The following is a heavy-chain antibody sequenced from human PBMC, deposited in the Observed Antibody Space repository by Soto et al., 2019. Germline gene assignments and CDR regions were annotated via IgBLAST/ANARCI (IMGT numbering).Heavy chain of an antibody. CDR1: GFTFSNYA. V-gene: IGHV3-30*03. J-gene: IGHJ4*02. D-gene: IGHD2-8*01. Sequence: QVQLVESGGGVVQPGGSLRLSCAASGFTFSNYAMHWVRQAPGKGLEWVADITKNGRNKDYADSVKGRLAISRDNSKNTLELQMNSLRVEDTAMYYCGRCNGDDCHSPFDYCGQGTLVTVSS. CDR2: ITKNGRNK. CDR3: GRCNGDDCHSPFDY.